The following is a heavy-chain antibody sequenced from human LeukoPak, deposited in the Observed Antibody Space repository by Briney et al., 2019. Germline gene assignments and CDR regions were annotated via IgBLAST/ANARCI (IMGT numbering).Heavy chain of an antibody. V-gene: IGHV3-7*01. CDR3: AREGPSVTPYY. J-gene: IGHJ4*02. Sequence: GGSLRLSCAASGFKFSSNWMSWVRQAPGKGLEWVANIKQDGSEKYYVDSVKGRLTISRDNAKNSLYLQMNSLRAEDTAVYYCAREGPSVTPYYWGQGTLVTVSS. D-gene: IGHD4-17*01. CDR1: GFKFSSNW. CDR2: IKQDGSEK.